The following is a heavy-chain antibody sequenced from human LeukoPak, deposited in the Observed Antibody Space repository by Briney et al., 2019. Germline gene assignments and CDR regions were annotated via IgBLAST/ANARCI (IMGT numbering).Heavy chain of an antibody. Sequence: SETLSLTCTVSGGSISTDNCYWGWIRQPPGKGLEWIGSIYYNGNTYYNPSLKSRVTISVDTSKNQFSLKLSSVTAADTAVYYCANISGEKHDILTGYYPPAFDIWGQGTMVTVSS. D-gene: IGHD3-9*01. CDR3: ANISGEKHDILTGYYPPAFDI. J-gene: IGHJ3*02. CDR2: IYYNGNT. CDR1: GGSISTDNCY. V-gene: IGHV4-39*07.